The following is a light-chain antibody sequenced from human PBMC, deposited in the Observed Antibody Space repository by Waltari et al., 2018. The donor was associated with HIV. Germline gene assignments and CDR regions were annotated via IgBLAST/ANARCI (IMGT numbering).Light chain of an antibody. CDR2: EVS. CDR1: SSDVGRYNL. V-gene: IGLV2-23*02. CDR3: CSYATTSTLV. Sequence: QSALTQPASVSGSPGQSITISCTGTSSDVGRYNLVPWYQHHPGKVPNVMIYEVSKRPSGVSNRFSGSKSVNTASLTISGLQAEDEAHYYCCSYATTSTLVFGGGTKLTVL. J-gene: IGLJ2*01.